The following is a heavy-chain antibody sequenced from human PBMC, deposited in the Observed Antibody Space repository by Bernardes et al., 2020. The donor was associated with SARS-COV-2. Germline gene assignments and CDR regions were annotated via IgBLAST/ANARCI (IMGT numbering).Heavy chain of an antibody. J-gene: IGHJ5*02. D-gene: IGHD3-10*01. CDR3: ARGVGFYYYGSGGRWFDP. CDR1: GASVNSRPFY. Sequence: SETLSLTCSVSGASVNSRPFYWTWIRRPPGKGLEWIGYISYSGNTNYNPSLKSRVTISVDTSKNQFSLKLSSVTAADTAVYYCARGVGFYYYGSGGRWFDPWGQGTLVTVSS. CDR2: ISYSGNT. V-gene: IGHV4-61*01.